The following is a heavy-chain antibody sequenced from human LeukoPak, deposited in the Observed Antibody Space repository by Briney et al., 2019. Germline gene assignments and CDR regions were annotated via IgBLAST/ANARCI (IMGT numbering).Heavy chain of an antibody. Sequence: HSGGSLRLSCAASGFTFSNYGMHWVRQAPGRGLEWVAVIWHDGSKRYYADSVMGRFTISRDNSKNTLYLEISSLRDEDTGVYYCSATDHFSTGWADYWGQGVLVTVSS. D-gene: IGHD6-19*01. V-gene: IGHV3-33*01. CDR3: SATDHFSTGWADY. CDR2: IWHDGSKR. CDR1: GFTFSNYG. J-gene: IGHJ4*02.